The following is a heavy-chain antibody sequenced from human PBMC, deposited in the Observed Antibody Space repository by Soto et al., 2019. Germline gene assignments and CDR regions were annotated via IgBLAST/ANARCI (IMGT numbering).Heavy chain of an antibody. V-gene: IGHV4-38-2*01. CDR3: ARDLSHYHSSGHHWEAPLDY. CDR1: GYSISSGYY. Sequence: SETLSLTCAVSGYSISSGYYWGWIRQPPGKGLQWIGTISHSGSTYYNPSLKSRVTMSVDTSKNQFSLKLSSVTAADTAMYYCARDLSHYHSSGHHWEAPLDYWGQGTMVTV. D-gene: IGHD3-22*01. J-gene: IGHJ4*02. CDR2: ISHSGST.